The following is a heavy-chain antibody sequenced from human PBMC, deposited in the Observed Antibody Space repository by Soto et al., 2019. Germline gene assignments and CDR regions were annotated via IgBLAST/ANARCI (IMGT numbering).Heavy chain of an antibody. V-gene: IGHV4-4*02. D-gene: IGHD6-13*01. CDR2: IYHSGST. CDR3: ARGSSSWYYFDY. CDR1: GGSISRSNW. J-gene: IGHJ4*02. Sequence: SETLSVTCAVPGGSISRSNWWSFVRQPPGKGLEWIGEIYHSGSTNYNPSLKSRVTISVDKSKNQFSLKLSSVTAADTAVYYCARGSSSWYYFDYWGQGTLVTVSS.